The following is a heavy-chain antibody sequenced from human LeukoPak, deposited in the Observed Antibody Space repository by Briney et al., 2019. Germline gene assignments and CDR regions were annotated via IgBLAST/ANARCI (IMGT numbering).Heavy chain of an antibody. CDR2: IYSGGTT. D-gene: IGHD1/OR15-1a*01. J-gene: IGHJ6*03. Sequence: PGGSLRLSCAASGFTVSSNFMSWVRRAPGKGLEWVSVIYSGGTTYYADSVKGRFTISRDNSKNTLYLQMNSLRAEDTAVYYCARDGYGNNYMDVWGKGTTVTVSS. V-gene: IGHV3-53*01. CDR3: ARDGYGNNYMDV. CDR1: GFTVSSNF.